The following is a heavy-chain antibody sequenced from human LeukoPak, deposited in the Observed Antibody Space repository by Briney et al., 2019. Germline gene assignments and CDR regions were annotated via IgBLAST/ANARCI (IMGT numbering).Heavy chain of an antibody. Sequence: SETLSLTCAVYGGSFSGYYWSWIRQPPGKGLEWIGEINHSGSTNCNPSLKSRVTISVDTSKNQFSLKLSSVTAADTAVYYCARAQWLAPNWFDPWGQGTLVTVST. CDR1: GGSFSGYY. V-gene: IGHV4-34*01. J-gene: IGHJ5*02. D-gene: IGHD6-19*01. CDR3: ARAQWLAPNWFDP. CDR2: INHSGST.